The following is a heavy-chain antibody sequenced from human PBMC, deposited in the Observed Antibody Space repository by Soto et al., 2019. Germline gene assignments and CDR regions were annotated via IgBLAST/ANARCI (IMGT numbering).Heavy chain of an antibody. CDR1: GYIFTSYV. J-gene: IGHJ4*02. CDR3: ARSAPPIDE. CDR2: INAGNGNT. V-gene: IGHV1-3*01. Sequence: GASVKVSCKASGYIFTSYVMEWVRQAPGQRLEWMGWINAGNGNTKYSQKFQGRVTITRDTSANTAYMELSSLRSEDTAVYYCARSAPPIDEWGQGTLVTVSS.